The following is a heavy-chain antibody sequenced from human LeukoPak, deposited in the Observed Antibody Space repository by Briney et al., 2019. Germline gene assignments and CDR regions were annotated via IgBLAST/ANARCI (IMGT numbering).Heavy chain of an antibody. CDR2: ISYDGSNK. D-gene: IGHD5-18*01. CDR3: AKDSRGYSYGVDY. V-gene: IGHV3-30*04. Sequence: GGSLRLSCAASGFTFSSYAMHWVRQAPGKGLEWVAVISYDGSNKYYADSVKGRFTISRDNSKNTLYLQMNSLRAEDTAVYYCAKDSRGYSYGVDYWGQGTLVTVSS. CDR1: GFTFSSYA. J-gene: IGHJ4*02.